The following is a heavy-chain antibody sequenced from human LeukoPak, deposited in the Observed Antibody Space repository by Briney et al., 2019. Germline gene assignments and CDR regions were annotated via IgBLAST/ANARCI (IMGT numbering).Heavy chain of an antibody. V-gene: IGHV1-69*13. J-gene: IGHJ5*02. CDR2: IIPIFGTA. CDR3: ARACSSGFNWFDP. D-gene: IGHD6-19*01. CDR1: GGTFSSYA. Sequence: ASVKVSCKASGGTFSSYAISWVRQAPRQGLEWMGGIIPIFGTANYAQKFQGRVTITADESTSTAYMELSSLRSEDTAVYYCARACSSGFNWFDPWGQGTLVTVSS.